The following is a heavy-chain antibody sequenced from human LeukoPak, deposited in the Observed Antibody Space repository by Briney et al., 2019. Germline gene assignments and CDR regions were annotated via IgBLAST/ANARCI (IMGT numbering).Heavy chain of an antibody. J-gene: IGHJ4*02. CDR2: ISYDGRDK. CDR1: GFTFRGYA. V-gene: IGHV3-30*04. CDR3: ARDKDLYANYYFDY. D-gene: IGHD5/OR15-5a*01. Sequence: PGGSLRLSCAASGFTFRGYALHWVRQAPGKGLEWVAVISYDGRDKHFADSVKGRFTISRDNSKNTLFLQMNSLRAEDTAVYYCARDKDLYANYYFDYWGQGTLVTVSS.